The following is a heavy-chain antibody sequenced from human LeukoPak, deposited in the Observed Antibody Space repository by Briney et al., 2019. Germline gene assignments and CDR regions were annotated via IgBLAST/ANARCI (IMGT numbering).Heavy chain of an antibody. CDR1: GGSISSGSYY. CDR3: AREGQQLRDGFSLFDY. J-gene: IGHJ4*02. D-gene: IGHD6-13*01. Sequence: SETLSLTCTVSGGSISSGSYYWSWIRQPAGKGLEWIGRIYTSGSTNYNPSLKSRATISVDTSKNQFSLKLSSVTAADTAVYYCAREGQQLRDGFSLFDYWGQGTLVTVSS. CDR2: IYTSGST. V-gene: IGHV4-61*02.